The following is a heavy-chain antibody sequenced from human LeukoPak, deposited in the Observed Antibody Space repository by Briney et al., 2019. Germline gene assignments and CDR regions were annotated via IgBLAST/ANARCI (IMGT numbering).Heavy chain of an antibody. CDR1: GFTFDDYA. CDR2: INWNGGNT. V-gene: IGHV3-20*04. J-gene: IGHJ4*02. D-gene: IGHD1-26*01. CDR3: ARAFFPTVGAYDY. Sequence: GGSLRPSCAASGFTFDDYAMNWVRHAPGKGLEWVSGINWNGGNTAYADSVKGRFTISRDNAKNSLYLQMNSLRAEDTALYYCARAFFPTVGAYDYWGQGTLVTVSS.